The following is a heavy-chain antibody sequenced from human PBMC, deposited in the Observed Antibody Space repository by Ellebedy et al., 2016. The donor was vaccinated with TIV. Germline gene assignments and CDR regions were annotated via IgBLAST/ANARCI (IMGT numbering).Heavy chain of an antibody. CDR1: GYGFTSYW. CDR3: ARQGEDYYDILTAVY. D-gene: IGHD3-9*01. Sequence: GESLKISCKGSGYGFTSYWIGWVRQMPGKGLEWMGIIYPGDSDTRYSPSFQGQVTISADKSISTAYLQWSSLKASDTAMYYCARQGEDYYDILTAVYWGQGTLVTVSS. V-gene: IGHV5-51*01. J-gene: IGHJ4*02. CDR2: IYPGDSDT.